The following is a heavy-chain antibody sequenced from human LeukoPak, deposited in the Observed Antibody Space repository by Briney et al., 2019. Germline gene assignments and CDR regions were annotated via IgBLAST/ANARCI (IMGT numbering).Heavy chain of an antibody. Sequence: ASVKVSCKASGYTFTSYGISWVRQAPGQGLEWMGWISAYNGNTNYAQKLQGRVTMTTDTSTSTAYMELRSLRSDDTAVYYCARVTGKIVVVPAAMSVYYYGMDVWGQGTTVTVSS. V-gene: IGHV1-18*01. CDR3: ARVTGKIVVVPAAMSVYYYGMDV. CDR2: ISAYNGNT. D-gene: IGHD2-2*01. CDR1: GYTFTSYG. J-gene: IGHJ6*02.